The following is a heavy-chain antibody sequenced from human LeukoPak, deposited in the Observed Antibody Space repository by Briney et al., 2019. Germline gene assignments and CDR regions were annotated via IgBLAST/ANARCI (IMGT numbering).Heavy chain of an antibody. V-gene: IGHV3-7*01. CDR2: IRQDESER. D-gene: IGHD3-10*01. CDR1: GFTFSSYW. CDR3: ARLSAYYYGSYFYYYMDV. Sequence: GGSLRLSCAASGFTFSSYWMHWVRQLPGKGPEWVANIRQDESERYFAYSVRGRFTISRDNAKKSVYLHMSSLRAEDTALYYCARLSAYYYGSYFYYYMDVWGKGTTVTVSS. J-gene: IGHJ6*03.